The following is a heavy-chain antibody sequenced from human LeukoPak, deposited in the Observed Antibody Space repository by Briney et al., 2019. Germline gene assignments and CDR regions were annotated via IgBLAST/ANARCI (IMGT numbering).Heavy chain of an antibody. J-gene: IGHJ3*02. CDR2: INSDGSST. D-gene: IGHD4-23*01. CDR1: GFTFSSYW. Sequence: PGGSLRLSCAASGFTFSSYWMHWVRHAPGKGLVWVTHINSDGSSTSYADSVKGRFTISRDNAKNTLYLQMKSLRAEDTAVYYCARRGKNDYGGNSSAFDIWGQGTMVTVSS. CDR3: ARRGKNDYGGNSSAFDI. V-gene: IGHV3-74*01.